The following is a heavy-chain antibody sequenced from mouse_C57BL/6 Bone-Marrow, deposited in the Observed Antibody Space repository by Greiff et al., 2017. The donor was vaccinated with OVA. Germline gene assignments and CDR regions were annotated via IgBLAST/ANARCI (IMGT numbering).Heavy chain of an antibody. CDR1: GYTFTDYE. V-gene: IGHV1-15*01. J-gene: IGHJ2*01. Sequence: QVQLKESGAELVRPGASVTLSCKASGYTFTDYEMHWVKQTPVHGLEWIGAIDPETGGTAYNQKFKGKAILTADKSSSTAYMELRSLTSEDSAVYYCTRGYGSTRDYWGQGTTLTVSS. CDR2: IDPETGGT. CDR3: TRGYGSTRDY. D-gene: IGHD1-1*01.